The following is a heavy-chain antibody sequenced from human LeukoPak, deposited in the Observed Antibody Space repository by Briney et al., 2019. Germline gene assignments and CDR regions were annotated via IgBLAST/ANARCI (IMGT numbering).Heavy chain of an antibody. J-gene: IGHJ4*02. CDR2: IYDSEIT. Sequence: SQTLSLTCRVSGASISSGDYYWSWIRQTPGKGLEWIGNIYDSEITYYNPSLESRVAIAVDPSMNQFSLKVNSLTVADTAVYYCAREARGVMMGWGQGILVIVSS. CDR1: GASISSGDYY. D-gene: IGHD3-10*01. CDR3: AREARGVMMG. V-gene: IGHV4-30-4*01.